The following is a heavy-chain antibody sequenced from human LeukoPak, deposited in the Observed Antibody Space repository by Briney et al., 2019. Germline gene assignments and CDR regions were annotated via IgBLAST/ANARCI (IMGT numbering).Heavy chain of an antibody. D-gene: IGHD3-22*01. CDR3: ARDRGAYGSSGYGLRYFDY. CDR1: GYTFTGYY. CDR2: INPNRGGT. Sequence: ASVKVSCKASGYTFTGYYMHWVRQAPGQGLEWVGRINPNRGGTNYAQNFQGRDTLSRDTSISTAYMELSRLRSDDTAVYYCARDRGAYGSSGYGLRYFDYWGQGTLVTVSS. J-gene: IGHJ4*02. V-gene: IGHV1-2*06.